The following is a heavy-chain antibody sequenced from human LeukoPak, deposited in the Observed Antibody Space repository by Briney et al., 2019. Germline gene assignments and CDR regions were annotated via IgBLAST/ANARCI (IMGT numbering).Heavy chain of an antibody. J-gene: IGHJ4*02. D-gene: IGHD1-26*01. CDR3: AGNTRWALDY. Sequence: SATQSLTCPVSGGSINNNYWSWIRQPPGKGLEWLGYIYYTGSTNYNPSLKSRVTISVDTSKNQFSLRLTSVTAADTAVYYCAGNTRWALDYWGQGTLITVSS. CDR1: GGSINNNY. V-gene: IGHV4-59*01. CDR2: IYYTGST.